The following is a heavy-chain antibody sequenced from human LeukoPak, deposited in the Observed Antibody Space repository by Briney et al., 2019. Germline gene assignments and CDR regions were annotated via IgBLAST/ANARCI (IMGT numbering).Heavy chain of an antibody. V-gene: IGHV4-34*01. Sequence: PSETLSLTCAVYGGSFSGYYCSWIRQPPGKGLEWIGEINHSGSTNYNPSLKSRVTISVDTSKNQFSLKLSSVTAADTAVYYCASRDYRRTLDYWGQGTLVTVSS. D-gene: IGHD5-12*01. J-gene: IGHJ4*02. CDR1: GGSFSGYY. CDR2: INHSGST. CDR3: ASRDYRRTLDY.